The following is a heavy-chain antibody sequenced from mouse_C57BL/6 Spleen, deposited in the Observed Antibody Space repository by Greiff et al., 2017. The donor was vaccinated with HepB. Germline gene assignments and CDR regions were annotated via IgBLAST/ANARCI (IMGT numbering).Heavy chain of an antibody. CDR3: ARTGSYYFDY. Sequence: VMLVESGAELVKPGASVKISCKASGYAFSSYWMNWVKQRPGKGLEWIGQIYPGDGDTNYNGKFKGKATLTADKSPSTAYMQLSSLTSEDSAVYFCARTGSYYFDYWGQGTTLTVSS. CDR2: IYPGDGDT. J-gene: IGHJ2*01. D-gene: IGHD4-1*01. CDR1: GYAFSSYW. V-gene: IGHV1-80*01.